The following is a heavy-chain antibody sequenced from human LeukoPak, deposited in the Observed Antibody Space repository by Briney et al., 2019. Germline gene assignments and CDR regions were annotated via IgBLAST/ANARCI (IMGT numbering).Heavy chain of an antibody. CDR2: IYYSGST. CDR3: ARRGYSGYVGMDV. J-gene: IGHJ6*02. Sequence: SETLCLTCTVSGGSFSTYYWGWIRQPPGKGLEWIGYIYYSGSTDYNPSLKSRVTMSLDTSKNQFSLKLSSVTAADTALYYCARRGYSGYVGMDVWGQGTTVTVSS. CDR1: GGSFSTYY. V-gene: IGHV4-59*01. D-gene: IGHD5-12*01.